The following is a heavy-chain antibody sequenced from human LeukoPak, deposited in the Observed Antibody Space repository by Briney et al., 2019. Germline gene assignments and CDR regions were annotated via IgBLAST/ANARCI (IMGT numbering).Heavy chain of an antibody. CDR1: GGSISSYY. V-gene: IGHV4-59*01. CDR3: ARDRGGSYALAFDI. CDR2: IYYSGST. D-gene: IGHD1-26*01. J-gene: IGHJ3*02. Sequence: PSETLSLTCTASGGSISSYYWSWIRQPPGKGLEWLGHIYYSGSTSYNPSLKSRVTISVDTSKNQFSLKLSSVTAADTAVYYCARDRGGSYALAFDIWGQGTMVTVSS.